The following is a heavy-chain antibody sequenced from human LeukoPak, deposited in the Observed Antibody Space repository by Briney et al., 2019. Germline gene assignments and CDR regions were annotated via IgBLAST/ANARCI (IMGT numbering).Heavy chain of an antibody. J-gene: IGHJ6*02. CDR3: AREQLDYYYYGMDV. V-gene: IGHV3-11*01. D-gene: IGHD5-18*01. CDR1: GFTFSDYY. Sequence: PGGSLRLSCAASGFTFSDYYMSWIRQAPGKGLEWVSYISSSGSTIYYADSVKGRFTISRDNAKNSLYLQMNSLRAEDTAVYYCAREQLDYYYYGMDVWGQGTTVTVSS. CDR2: ISSSGSTI.